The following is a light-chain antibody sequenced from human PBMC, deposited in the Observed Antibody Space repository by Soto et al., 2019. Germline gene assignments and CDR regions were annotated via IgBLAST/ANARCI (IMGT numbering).Light chain of an antibody. V-gene: IGLV2-23*01. Sequence: QSALTQPASVSGSTGQSITISCTGTRSDVGGYNLVSWYQQHPGKAPQVMIYEGSKRPAGVSNRFSGSKPGNTASLTISGRQAEDEADYYCCSYAGSTTDVCGTGTKLTVL. CDR3: CSYAGSTTDV. J-gene: IGLJ1*01. CDR1: RSDVGGYNL. CDR2: EGS.